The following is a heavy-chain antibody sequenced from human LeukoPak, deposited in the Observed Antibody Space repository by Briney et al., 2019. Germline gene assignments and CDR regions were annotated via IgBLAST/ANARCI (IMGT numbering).Heavy chain of an antibody. CDR3: ARDRYWDDSSGHFDY. CDR1: GGSFSGYY. D-gene: IGHD3-22*01. Sequence: SETLSLTCAVYGGSFSGYYWSWIRRPPAKGLEWIGEINHSGSTNYNPSLKSRVTISVDTSKNQFSLKLSSVTAADTAVYYCARDRYWDDSSGHFDYWGQGTLVTVSS. V-gene: IGHV4-34*01. CDR2: INHSGST. J-gene: IGHJ4*02.